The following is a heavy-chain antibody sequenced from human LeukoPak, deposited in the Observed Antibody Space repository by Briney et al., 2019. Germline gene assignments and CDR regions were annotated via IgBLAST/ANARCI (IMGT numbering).Heavy chain of an antibody. CDR2: ISGSGGST. J-gene: IGHJ4*02. CDR3: AKDPFGCSGGSCYPGSGSPFDY. D-gene: IGHD2-15*01. CDR1: GFTFSSYA. Sequence: PGGSLRLSCAASGFTFSSYAMSWVRQAPGKGLEWVSAISGSGGSTYYADSVKGRFTISRDNSKNTLYLQMNSLRAEDTAVYYCAKDPFGCSGGSCYPGSGSPFDYWGQGTLVTVSS. V-gene: IGHV3-23*01.